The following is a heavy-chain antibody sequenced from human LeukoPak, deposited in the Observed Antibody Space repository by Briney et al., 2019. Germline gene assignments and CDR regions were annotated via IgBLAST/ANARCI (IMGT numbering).Heavy chain of an antibody. V-gene: IGHV1-2*02. Sequence: ASVKVSCKASGSTFTGKFIHWVRQAPGQGLEWTGWIDPNSGGTDYAQKFRGRVTMTRDTSTSTAYMDLSSLISDDTAVYYCARDREGLAYFDYWGQGTLVTVSS. D-gene: IGHD3/OR15-3a*01. J-gene: IGHJ4*02. CDR3: ARDREGLAYFDY. CDR2: IDPNSGGT. CDR1: GSTFTGKF.